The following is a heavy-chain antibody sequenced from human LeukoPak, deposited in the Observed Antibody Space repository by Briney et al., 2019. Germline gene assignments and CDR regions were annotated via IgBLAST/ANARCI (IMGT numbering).Heavy chain of an antibody. D-gene: IGHD6-6*01. Sequence: ASVKVSCKASGYTFTSYGISWVRQAPGQGLEWMGWISAYNGNTNYAQKLQGRVTMTTDTSTSTAYMELRSLRSDDTAVYYCARARAPIAARLDAFDIWGQGTMVTVSS. CDR3: ARARAPIAARLDAFDI. V-gene: IGHV1-18*01. CDR2: ISAYNGNT. J-gene: IGHJ3*02. CDR1: GYTFTSYG.